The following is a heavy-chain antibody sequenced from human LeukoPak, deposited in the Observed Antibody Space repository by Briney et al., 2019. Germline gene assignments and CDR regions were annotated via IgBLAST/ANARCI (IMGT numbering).Heavy chain of an antibody. CDR1: GGSISSGGFY. Sequence: SETLSLTCTVSGGSISSGGFYWSWIRQHPGKGLEWIGYIYYSGSTYYNPSLKSRVTISVDTSKNQFSLKLSSVTAADTAVYYCARGGGRYCSSTSCYHDAFGIWGQGTMVTVSS. J-gene: IGHJ3*02. V-gene: IGHV4-31*03. CDR2: IYYSGST. CDR3: ARGGGRYCSSTSCYHDAFGI. D-gene: IGHD2-2*01.